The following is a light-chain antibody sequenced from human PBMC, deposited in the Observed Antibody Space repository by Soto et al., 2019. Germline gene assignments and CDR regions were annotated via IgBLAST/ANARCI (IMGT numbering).Light chain of an antibody. J-gene: IGKJ1*01. CDR3: QQYGSSSWT. CDR1: QSVSSSY. V-gene: IGKV3-20*01. CDR2: GAS. Sequence: EIVLTQSPGTLSLSPGERATLSCRASQSVSSSYLAWYQQKPGQAPRLLIYGASSRATGIPDRLSGSGSGTDFTLTISRLEPDDFAVYYCQQYGSSSWTFGQGTKVEIK.